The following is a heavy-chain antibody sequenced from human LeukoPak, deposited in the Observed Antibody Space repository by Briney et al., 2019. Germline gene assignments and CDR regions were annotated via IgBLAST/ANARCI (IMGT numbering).Heavy chain of an antibody. Sequence: GGSLRLSCAVSGFTFDDYGMSWVRQAPGKGLERVSGSNWNGGSTGDADSVKGRFTITRYNAKNSLYLQMNSLRAEDTALYYCLRARGYYYAVDASDIWGQGTMVTVSS. D-gene: IGHD3-10*01. V-gene: IGHV3-20*04. CDR1: GFTFDDYG. CDR2: SNWNGGST. CDR3: LRARGYYYAVDASDI. J-gene: IGHJ3*02.